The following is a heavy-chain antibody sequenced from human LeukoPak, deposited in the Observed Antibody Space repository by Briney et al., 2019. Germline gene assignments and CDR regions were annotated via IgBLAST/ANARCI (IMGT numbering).Heavy chain of an antibody. CDR2: ISSSSSYI. Sequence: GSLRLSCAASGFTFSTYSMNWVRQAPGKGLDWVSSISSSSSYIYYTDSVKGRFTISRDNAKNSLYLQMNSLRAEDTAVYFCARRGPSVAGPYDYWGQGTLVTVSS. D-gene: IGHD6-19*01. V-gene: IGHV3-21*01. CDR1: GFTFSTYS. CDR3: ARRGPSVAGPYDY. J-gene: IGHJ4*02.